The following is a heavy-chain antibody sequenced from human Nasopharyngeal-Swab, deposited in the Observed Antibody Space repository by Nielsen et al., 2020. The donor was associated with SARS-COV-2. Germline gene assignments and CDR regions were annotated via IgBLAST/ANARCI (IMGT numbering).Heavy chain of an antibody. CDR3: ARERGRGGIWNYYYYYMDV. V-gene: IGHV4-39*07. J-gene: IGHJ6*03. Sequence: GSLRLSCTVSGGSISSSSYYWGWIRPPPGKGLEWIGSIYYSGNTYYNPSLKSRVTISVDTSKNQFSLKLSSVTAAETAVYYCARERGRGGIWNYYYYYMDVWGKGTTVTVSS. D-gene: IGHD3-10*01. CDR1: GGSISSSSYY. CDR2: IYYSGNT.